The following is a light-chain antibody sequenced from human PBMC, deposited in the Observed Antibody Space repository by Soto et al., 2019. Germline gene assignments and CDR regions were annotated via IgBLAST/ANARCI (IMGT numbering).Light chain of an antibody. V-gene: IGKV1-17*01. CDR2: AAS. J-gene: IGKJ4*01. Sequence: DIQMTQSPSTLSGSVGDRVTITCRASQAISSWLAWYQQKAGKAPKRLIFAASSLHSGVPSRFSGSRSGTEFTLTIASLQPEDFATYYCLQHNTYPFTFGGGTKVDIK. CDR1: QAISSW. CDR3: LQHNTYPFT.